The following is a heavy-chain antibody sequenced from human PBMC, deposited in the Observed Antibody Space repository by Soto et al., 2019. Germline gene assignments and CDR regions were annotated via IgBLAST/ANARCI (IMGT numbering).Heavy chain of an antibody. CDR1: GGTFSTYT. Sequence: QVQLVQSGAEVKKPGSSMKVSCEASGGTFSTYTFTWVRQAPGQGLEWVGRIIPILNIANYAQKFQGRVTITADRPTSTSYLELNSLRSEDTAVYYCAGVEGVAVAGIYSFDYWGQGTLVTVSS. D-gene: IGHD6-19*01. CDR3: AGVEGVAVAGIYSFDY. CDR2: IIPILNIA. J-gene: IGHJ4*02. V-gene: IGHV1-69*02.